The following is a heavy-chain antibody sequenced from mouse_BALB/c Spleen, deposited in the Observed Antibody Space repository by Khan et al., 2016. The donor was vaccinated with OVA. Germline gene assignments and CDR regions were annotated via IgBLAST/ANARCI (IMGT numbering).Heavy chain of an antibody. D-gene: IGHD1-2*01. Sequence: EVKLQESGPGLVKPSQSLSLTCTVTGYSFTSGYGWNWIRQFPGNKLEWMGYISYSGSTNYNPSLKSRISITRDTSKNQFFLQLNSVTTEDTATYYSARAARIKYWGQGTTLTVSS. V-gene: IGHV3-2*02. J-gene: IGHJ2*01. CDR1: GYSFTSGYG. CDR2: ISYSGST. CDR3: ARAARIKY.